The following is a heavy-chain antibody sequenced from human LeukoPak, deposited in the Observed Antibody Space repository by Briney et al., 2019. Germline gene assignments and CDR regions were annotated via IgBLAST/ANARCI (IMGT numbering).Heavy chain of an antibody. D-gene: IGHD3-22*01. V-gene: IGHV3-21*01. CDR1: GFTFSSYS. CDR3: ARDSLYYYDSSGYFSEYNWFDP. CDR2: ISSSSSYI. J-gene: IGHJ5*02. Sequence: PGGSLRLSCAASGFTFSSYSMNWVRQAPGKGLEWVSSISSSSSYIYYADSVKGRFTISRDNAKNSLYLQMNSLRAEDTAVYYCARDSLYYYDSSGYFSEYNWFDPWGQGTLVTVSS.